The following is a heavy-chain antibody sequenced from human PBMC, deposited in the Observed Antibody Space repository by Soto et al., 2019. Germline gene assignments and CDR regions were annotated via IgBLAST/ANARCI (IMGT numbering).Heavy chain of an antibody. V-gene: IGHV1-69*13. J-gene: IGHJ4*02. Sequence: AVKVSCKASGGTFSSYAISWVRQAPGQGLEWMGGIIPIFGTANYAQKFQGRVTITADESTSTAYMELSSLRSEDTAVYYCARDSQQRGYSYGSHDYWGQGTLVTVSS. CDR2: IIPIFGTA. D-gene: IGHD5-18*01. CDR3: ARDSQQRGYSYGSHDY. CDR1: GGTFSSYA.